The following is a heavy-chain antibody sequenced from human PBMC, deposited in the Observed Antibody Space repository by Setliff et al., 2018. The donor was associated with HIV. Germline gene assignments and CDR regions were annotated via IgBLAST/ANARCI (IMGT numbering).Heavy chain of an antibody. V-gene: IGHV1-3*01. CDR3: ARGALLAVFDFDL. CDR1: GYTFTTYS. J-gene: IGHJ4*01. Sequence: ASVKVSCKTSGYTFTTYSIHWVRQAPGQSLEWMGWINVGKGDTKYSQELQGRITLTTDTSANTAYMELSSLRSDDTAVYFCARGALLAVFDFDLWGHGTQVTVSS. D-gene: IGHD3-10*01. CDR2: INVGKGDT.